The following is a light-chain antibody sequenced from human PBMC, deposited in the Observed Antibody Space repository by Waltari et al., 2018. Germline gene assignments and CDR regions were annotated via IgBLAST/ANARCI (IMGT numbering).Light chain of an antibody. Sequence: QSVLTQPPSAAGTPGPRVPIPCSGSSSHIGSNNDSWYQQLPGTAPKLLIYTNNQRPSGVPDRFSDSKSGTSASLVISGLRSEDEADYYCAAWDDSLSGMVFGGGTKLTVL. J-gene: IGLJ2*01. V-gene: IGLV1-47*02. CDR3: AAWDDSLSGMV. CDR2: TNN. CDR1: SSHIGSNN.